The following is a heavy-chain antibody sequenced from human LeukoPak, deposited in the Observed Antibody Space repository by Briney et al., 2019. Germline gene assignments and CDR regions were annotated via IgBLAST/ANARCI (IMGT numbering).Heavy chain of an antibody. V-gene: IGHV4-4*07. D-gene: IGHD6-19*01. CDR1: GGSISSYY. CDR3: ARYRQGLAGTGSVAFDY. Sequence: PSETLSLTCTVSGGSISSYYWSWIRQPAGKGLEWIGRIYTSGSTNYNPSLKSRVTMSVDTSKNQFSLKLSSVTAADTAVYYCARYRQGLAGTGSVAFDYWGQRTLVTVSS. CDR2: IYTSGST. J-gene: IGHJ4*02.